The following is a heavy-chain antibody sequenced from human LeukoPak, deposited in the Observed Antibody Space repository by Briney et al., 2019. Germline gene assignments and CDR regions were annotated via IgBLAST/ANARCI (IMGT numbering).Heavy chain of an antibody. V-gene: IGHV4-59*01. Sequence: SETLSPTCTVSGGSISSYYWSWIRQPPGKGLEWIGYIYYSGSTNYNPSLKSRVTISVDTSKNQFSLKLSSVTAADTAVYYCARSPAIWFANVRQKLYFDYWGQGTLVTVSS. J-gene: IGHJ4*02. CDR3: ARSPAIWFANVRQKLYFDY. D-gene: IGHD4-11*01. CDR1: GGSISSYY. CDR2: IYYSGST.